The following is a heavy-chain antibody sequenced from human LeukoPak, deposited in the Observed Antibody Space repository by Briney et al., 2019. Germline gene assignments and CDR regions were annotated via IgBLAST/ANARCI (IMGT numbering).Heavy chain of an antibody. V-gene: IGHV3-23*01. CDR2: ISGSGGST. CDR3: VKGNDILTGYYFDY. CDR1: GFTFSSYA. Sequence: GGSLRLSCAASGFTFSSYAMSWVRQAPGKGLEWVSGISGSGGSTYYADSVKGRFTISRDNSKNTLYLQMNSLRAEDTAVYYCVKGNDILTGYYFDYWGQGTLVTVSS. J-gene: IGHJ4*02. D-gene: IGHD3-9*01.